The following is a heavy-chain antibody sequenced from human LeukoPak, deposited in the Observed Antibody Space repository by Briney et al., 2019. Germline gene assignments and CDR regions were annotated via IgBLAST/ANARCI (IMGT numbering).Heavy chain of an antibody. CDR3: ARGSGVHDTATAWY. CDR2: IIPIFGTA. D-gene: IGHD5-18*01. J-gene: IGHJ4*02. Sequence: GASVKVSCKASGGTFSSYAISWVRQAPGQGLEWMGGIIPIFGTANYAQKFQGRVTITADKSTSTAYMELSSLRSEDTAVYYCARGSGVHDTATAWYWGQGTLVTVSS. CDR1: GGTFSSYA. V-gene: IGHV1-69*06.